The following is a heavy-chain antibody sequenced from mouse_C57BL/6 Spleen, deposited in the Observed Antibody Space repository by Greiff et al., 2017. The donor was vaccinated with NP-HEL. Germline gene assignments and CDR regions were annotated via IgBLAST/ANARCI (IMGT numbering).Heavy chain of an antibody. J-gene: IGHJ2*01. CDR1: GYTFTSYT. CDR3: ARGRTTVVATDYFDY. CDR2: INPSSGYT. D-gene: IGHD1-1*01. V-gene: IGHV1-4*01. Sequence: QVQLQQSGAELARPGASVKMSCKASGYTFTSYTMHWVKQRPGQGLEWIGYINPSSGYTKYNQKFKDKATLTADKSSSTADMQLSSLTSEDSAVYYCARGRTTVVATDYFDYWGQGTTLTVSS.